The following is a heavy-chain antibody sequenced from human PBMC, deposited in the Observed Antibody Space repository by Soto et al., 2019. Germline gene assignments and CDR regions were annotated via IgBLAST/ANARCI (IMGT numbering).Heavy chain of an antibody. V-gene: IGHV3-23*01. Sequence: EVQLLESGGGLVQPGGSLRLSCAASGFTFSTYGMSWVRQAPGKGLEWISGLSASGGSTYADSVKGRFTISRDNSKNTLYPQMNSLRVEDTAIYYCAKDSGYDSTDWGQGTLVTVSS. CDR1: GFTFSTYG. CDR2: LSASGGST. D-gene: IGHD3-22*01. CDR3: AKDSGYDSTD. J-gene: IGHJ4*02.